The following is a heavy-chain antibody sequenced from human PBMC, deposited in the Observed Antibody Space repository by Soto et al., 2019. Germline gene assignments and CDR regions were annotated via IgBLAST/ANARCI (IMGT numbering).Heavy chain of an antibody. CDR3: ARGIAAAGTSDY. V-gene: IGHV1-69*01. Sequence: QVQLVQSGAEVKKPGSSVKVSYKVSGGTFSTYVLSWVRQAPGQGLEWMGGIIPIFGTANYAQEFQGRVTITADESTDTAYMELSSLKSEDTAVYYCARGIAAAGTSDYWGQGTLVTVSS. CDR1: GGTFSTYV. CDR2: IIPIFGTA. D-gene: IGHD6-13*01. J-gene: IGHJ4*02.